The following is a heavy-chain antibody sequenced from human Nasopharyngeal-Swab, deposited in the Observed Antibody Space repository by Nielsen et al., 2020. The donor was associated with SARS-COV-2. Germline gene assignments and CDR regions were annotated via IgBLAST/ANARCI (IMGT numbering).Heavy chain of an antibody. D-gene: IGHD2-15*01. CDR3: AKDRGCSGGSCYVHWYFAL. CDR1: GFTFSGYA. V-gene: IGHV3-23*01. Sequence: GESLKISCAASGFTFSGYAMSWVRQAPGKGLEWVSAIGGTGGSTYYADSVKGQFTISRDNSKNTLYLQMNSLRAEDTAVYYCAKDRGCSGGSCYVHWYFALWGRGTLVTVSS. CDR2: IGGTGGST. J-gene: IGHJ2*01.